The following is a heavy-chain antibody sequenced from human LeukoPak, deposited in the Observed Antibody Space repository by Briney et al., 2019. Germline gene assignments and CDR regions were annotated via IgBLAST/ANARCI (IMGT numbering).Heavy chain of an antibody. CDR1: GFTFISYG. CDR2: IRCDGSNK. V-gene: IGHV3-30*02. D-gene: IGHD5-12*01. CDR3: AKDTVKVTTIRRVPHYMDV. Sequence: GGSLRLSCAASGFTFISYGMHWVRQAPGKGLEWVTFIRCDGSNKYYADSVKGRFIISRDNSKNTLYLQMNSLRAEDTAVYYCAKDTVKVTTIRRVPHYMDVWGKGTTVTISS. J-gene: IGHJ6*03.